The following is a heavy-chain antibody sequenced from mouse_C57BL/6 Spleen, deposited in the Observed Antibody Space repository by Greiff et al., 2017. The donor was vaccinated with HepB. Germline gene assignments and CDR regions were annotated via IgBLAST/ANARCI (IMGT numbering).Heavy chain of an antibody. V-gene: IGHV1-64*01. D-gene: IGHD1-1*01. J-gene: IGHJ4*01. CDR1: GYTFTSYW. CDR3: AREDYYYGSRYAMDY. Sequence: VQLQQPGAELVKPGASVKLSCKASGYTFTSYWMHWVKQRPGQGLEWIGMIHPNSGSTNYNVKFKSKATLTVDKSSSTAYMQLSSLTSEDSAVYYCAREDYYYGSRYAMDYWGQGTSVTVSS. CDR2: IHPNSGST.